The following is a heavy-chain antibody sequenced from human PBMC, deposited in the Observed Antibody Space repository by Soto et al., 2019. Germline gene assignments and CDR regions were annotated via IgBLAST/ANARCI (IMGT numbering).Heavy chain of an antibody. V-gene: IGHV1-18*01. J-gene: IGHJ4*02. CDR2: ISAYNDNT. Sequence: GASVKVSCKASGYTFSNYGITWVRQAPGQGLEWMGWISAYNDNTNYAQKLQGRVTMTTDTSTSTAYMELRSLRSDDTAVYYCARDQQGYYYDSSGYYSDYWGQGTLVTVSS. CDR1: GYTFSNYG. CDR3: ARDQQGYYYDSSGYYSDY. D-gene: IGHD3-22*01.